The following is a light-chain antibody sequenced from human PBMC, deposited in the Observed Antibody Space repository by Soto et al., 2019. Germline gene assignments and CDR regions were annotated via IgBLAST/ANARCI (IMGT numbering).Light chain of an antibody. Sequence: DIQMTQSPSSLSASVGDSVTITCXASQSISSYLNWYQQKPGKAPKLLIYAASSLQSGVPSRFSGSGSGTDFTLTISSLQPEDFATYYCQQSYTYPLTFGGGTKVDIK. CDR1: QSISSY. V-gene: IGKV1-39*01. J-gene: IGKJ4*01. CDR3: QQSYTYPLT. CDR2: AAS.